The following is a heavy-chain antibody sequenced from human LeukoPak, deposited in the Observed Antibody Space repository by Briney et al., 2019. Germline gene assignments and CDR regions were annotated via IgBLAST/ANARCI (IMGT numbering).Heavy chain of an antibody. Sequence: GASVKVSCKVSGYTLTELSMHWVRQAPGKGLEWMGGFDPEDGETIYAQKFQGRVTMTEDTSTDTAYMELSSLGSEDTAVYYCATGHDYGDPDAFDIWGQGTMVTVSS. CDR1: GYTLTELS. CDR3: ATGHDYGDPDAFDI. V-gene: IGHV1-24*01. CDR2: FDPEDGET. J-gene: IGHJ3*02. D-gene: IGHD4-17*01.